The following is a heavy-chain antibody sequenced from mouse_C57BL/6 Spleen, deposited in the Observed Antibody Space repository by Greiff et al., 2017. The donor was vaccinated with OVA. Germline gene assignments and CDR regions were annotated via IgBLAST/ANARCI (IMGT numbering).Heavy chain of an antibody. J-gene: IGHJ2*01. CDR3: ARGGSDYGCDDGYYFDY. Sequence: QVQLQQSDAELVKPGASVKISCKASGYTFTDYTIHWMKQRPEQGLEWIGYIYPRDGSTKYNEKFKGKATLTAAKSSSTAYMQLNSLTSEDSAVYYYARGGSDYGCDDGYYFDYWGQGTTLTVSS. V-gene: IGHV1-78*01. CDR1: GYTFTDYT. CDR2: IYPRDGST. D-gene: IGHD2-2*01.